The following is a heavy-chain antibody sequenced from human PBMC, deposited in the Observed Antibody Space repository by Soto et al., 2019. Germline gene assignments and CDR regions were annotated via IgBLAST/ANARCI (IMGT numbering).Heavy chain of an antibody. D-gene: IGHD3-16*01. CDR3: ARDHLDTWGGSDSLDI. J-gene: IGHJ3*02. CDR2: INQDGSAK. V-gene: IGHV3-7*01. Sequence: EVQLVESGGGLVQPGGSLRLSCGASGFTFSDYWMNRVRQSPGKGLEWVANINQDGSAKNYVDSVKGRFTISRDNAKNSVYLHMDSLRAEDTAVYYCARDHLDTWGGSDSLDIWGHGTMVTVSS. CDR1: GFTFSDYW.